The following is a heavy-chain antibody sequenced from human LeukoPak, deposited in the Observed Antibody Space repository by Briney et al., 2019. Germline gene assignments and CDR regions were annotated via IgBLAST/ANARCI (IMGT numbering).Heavy chain of an antibody. Sequence: SETLSLTCAVYGGSFSGYYWNWIRQPPGKGLEWIGEINNSGSTNYNPSLKSRVTISRDTSKNQFSLKLSSVTAADTAVYYCARDHYDILTGYYGNWFDPWGQGTLVTVSS. CDR3: ARDHYDILTGYYGNWFDP. CDR1: GGSFSGYY. D-gene: IGHD3-9*01. V-gene: IGHV4-34*01. J-gene: IGHJ5*02. CDR2: INNSGST.